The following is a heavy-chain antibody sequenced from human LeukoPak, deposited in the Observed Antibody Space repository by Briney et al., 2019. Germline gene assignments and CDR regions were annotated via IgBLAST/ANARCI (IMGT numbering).Heavy chain of an antibody. D-gene: IGHD3-10*01. CDR3: ARGSYYGFSGDS. Sequence: PSQTLSLTCIVSRGAIGSDGYYWNWISQHPGKGLEWIGYIYYSGSASYNPSLKSRVTISVATSKNQFSLRLSSVTAADTAVYYCARGSYYGFSGDSWGQGSLVTVSS. CDR2: IYYSGSA. V-gene: IGHV4-31*03. CDR1: RGAIGSDGYY. J-gene: IGHJ4*02.